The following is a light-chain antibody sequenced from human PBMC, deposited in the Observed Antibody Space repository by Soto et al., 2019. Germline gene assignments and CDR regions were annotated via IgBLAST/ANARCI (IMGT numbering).Light chain of an antibody. V-gene: IGKV1-39*01. CDR2: DAS. J-gene: IGKJ2*01. Sequence: DIPMTQSPSSLSASVGDRVTITCRASQSISSYLNWYQQKPGKAPKLLIYDASSLQSGVPSRFSGSGSGTDFTLTISSLQPEDFATYYCHQSYSTPPYTFGQGTKLEIK. CDR1: QSISSY. CDR3: HQSYSTPPYT.